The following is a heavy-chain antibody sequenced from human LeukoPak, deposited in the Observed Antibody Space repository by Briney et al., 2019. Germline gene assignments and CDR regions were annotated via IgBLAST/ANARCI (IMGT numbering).Heavy chain of an antibody. J-gene: IGHJ4*02. Sequence: PGGSLRLSCAASGFTFSTYSMNWVRQAPGKGLEWVSAISGSGGSTYYADSVKGRFTISRDNSKNTLYLQMNSLRAEDTAVYYCAKPSIYYDFWSGSYYFDYWGQGTLVTVSS. D-gene: IGHD3-3*01. CDR2: ISGSGGST. CDR3: AKPSIYYDFWSGSYYFDY. V-gene: IGHV3-23*01. CDR1: GFTFSTYS.